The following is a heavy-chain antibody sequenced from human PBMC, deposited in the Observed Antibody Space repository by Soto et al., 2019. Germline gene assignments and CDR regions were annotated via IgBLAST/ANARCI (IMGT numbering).Heavy chain of an antibody. CDR1: GFSLTTTGEG. CDR3: ARAVSGTGPDY. J-gene: IGHJ4*02. CDR2: LYNSGRTT. Sequence: SGPTLVNPTQTLTLTCAFSGFSLTTTGEGVAWIRQPPGKGLEWIGYLYNSGRTTTYNPSLKSRVTISEDTSKNQFSLNVRSVTAADTAVYFCARAVSGTGPDYWGQGIRVTVSS. D-gene: IGHD6-19*01. V-gene: IGHV4-61*08.